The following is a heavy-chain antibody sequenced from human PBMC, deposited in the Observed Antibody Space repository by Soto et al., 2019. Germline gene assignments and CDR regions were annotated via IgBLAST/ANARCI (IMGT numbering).Heavy chain of an antibody. CDR1: GFSLSTSGVG. CDR2: IYWNDDK. J-gene: IGHJ4*02. D-gene: IGHD6-19*01. CDR3: AHRPSGWYLFDY. Sequence: SGPTLVNPTQTLTLTCTFSGFSLSTSGVGVGWIRQPPGKALEWLALIYWNDDKRYSPSLKIRLTITKDTSKNQVVLTMTNMDPVDTATYYCAHRPSGWYLFDYWGQGTLVTVSS. V-gene: IGHV2-5*01.